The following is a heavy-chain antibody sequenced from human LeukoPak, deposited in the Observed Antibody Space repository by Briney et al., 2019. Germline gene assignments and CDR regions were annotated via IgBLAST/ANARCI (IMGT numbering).Heavy chain of an antibody. CDR2: ISSSSSYI. V-gene: IGHV3-21*01. CDR3: ARDYLVSLRYYFDY. Sequence: GGSLRLSCAASGFTFSSYSMNWVRQAPGKGLEWVSSISSSSSYIPYADSVKGRFTISRDNAKNSLYLQMNSLRAEDTAVYYCARDYLVSLRYYFDYWGRGTLVTVSS. D-gene: IGHD2/OR15-2a*01. CDR1: GFTFSSYS. J-gene: IGHJ4*02.